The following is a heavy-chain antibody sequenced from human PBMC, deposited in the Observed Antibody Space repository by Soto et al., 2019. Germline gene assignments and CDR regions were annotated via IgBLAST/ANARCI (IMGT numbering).Heavy chain of an antibody. J-gene: IGHJ4*02. CDR3: ARVLAARASRDFDY. D-gene: IGHD6-6*01. CDR1: GGSFSTDY. CDR2: INPSGGT. V-gene: IGHV4-34*01. Sequence: QVQLQQWGAGLKPSETLSLTCAVYGGSFSTDYWSWIRQPPGKGLEWIGEINPSGGTNYNPSLKSRVTISVATCKTQFSLRLSSVTAADTAVYYCARVLAARASRDFDYWGQGTLVTVPS.